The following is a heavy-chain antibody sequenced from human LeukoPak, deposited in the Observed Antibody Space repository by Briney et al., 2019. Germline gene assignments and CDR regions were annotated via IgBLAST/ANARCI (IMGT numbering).Heavy chain of an antibody. D-gene: IGHD1-26*01. CDR3: ARDPYSGGLYSHYYYYMDV. J-gene: IGHJ6*03. V-gene: IGHV3-21*01. Sequence: PGGSLRLSCAASGFTFSSYAMSWVRQAPGKELEWVSSISSSSHTYYADSVQGRFTISRDNAKNSLYLQMNSLRAEDTAEYYCARDPYSGGLYSHYYYYMDVWGRGTTVTVSS. CDR1: GFTFSSYA. CDR2: ISSSSHT.